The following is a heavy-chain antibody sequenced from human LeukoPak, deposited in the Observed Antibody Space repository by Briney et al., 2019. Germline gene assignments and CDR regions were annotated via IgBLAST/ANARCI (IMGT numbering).Heavy chain of an antibody. CDR3: VRISCTSTSCPRVRTFDM. D-gene: IGHD2-2*01. Sequence: ASVKVSCKASGGTFSSYTVSWVRQATGQGLEWMGWMNPNTGNRGYSQKFQGRVTVTRNTSISTAYMELSSLKSEDTAVYYCVRISCTSTSCPRVRTFDMWGQGTLVTVSS. CDR1: GGTFSSYT. V-gene: IGHV1-8*01. CDR2: MNPNTGNR. J-gene: IGHJ3*02.